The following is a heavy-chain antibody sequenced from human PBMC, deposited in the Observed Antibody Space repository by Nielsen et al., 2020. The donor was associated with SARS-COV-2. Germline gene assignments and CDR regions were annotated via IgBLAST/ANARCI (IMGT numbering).Heavy chain of an antibody. J-gene: IGHJ5*02. CDR1: GFTFSTYG. CDR2: ISYDGSTK. Sequence: GESLKISCAASGFTFSTYGMHWVRQAPGKGLEWVAVISYDGSTKYYADSVKGRFTISRGNSKNTVYLQMNSLRPVDTAIYYCAKDSGSGIGGIKNWFDPWGQGTLVTVTS. V-gene: IGHV3-30*18. CDR3: AKDSGSGIGGIKNWFDP. D-gene: IGHD3-10*01.